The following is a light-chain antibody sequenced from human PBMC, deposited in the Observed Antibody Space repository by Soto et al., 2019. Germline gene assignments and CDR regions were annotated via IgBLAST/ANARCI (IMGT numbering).Light chain of an antibody. J-gene: IGKJ1*01. V-gene: IGKV3-15*01. Sequence: EIVMTQSPATLSVSPGERATLSCRASQSVSSNLAWYQQKPCQAPRLLIYGASTRATGIPARFSGSGSGTEFGLSISSVQSEDFAVYYCQQYNNWPPWTFGQGTKVEIK. CDR1: QSVSSN. CDR2: GAS. CDR3: QQYNNWPPWT.